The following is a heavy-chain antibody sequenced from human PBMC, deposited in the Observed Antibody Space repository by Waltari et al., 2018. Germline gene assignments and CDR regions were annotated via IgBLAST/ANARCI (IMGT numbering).Heavy chain of an antibody. Sequence: EVHLVQSGAEVKKPGATVKISCKASGYTFTEYYMHWVQQAPGKGLEWVGRIDPEDGETKYAEKFQGRVTITADTSIDTAYMELSSLRSEDTAIFYCARTTTIKSLDYWGQGTLVTVSS. CDR3: ARTTTIKSLDY. CDR2: IDPEDGET. V-gene: IGHV1-69-2*01. D-gene: IGHD1-7*01. J-gene: IGHJ4*02. CDR1: GYTFTEYY.